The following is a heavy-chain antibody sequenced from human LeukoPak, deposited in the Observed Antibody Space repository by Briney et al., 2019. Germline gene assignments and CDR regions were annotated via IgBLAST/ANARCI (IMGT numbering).Heavy chain of an antibody. CDR2: ISAYNGNS. D-gene: IGHD3-9*01. CDR3: ARLELRYFDWLLNLDY. CDR1: GGTFSSYA. Sequence: ASVKVSCKASGGTFSSYAISWVRQAPGQGLEWMGWISAYNGNSNYAQKLQGRVTMTTDTSTSTAYMELRSLRSDDTAVYYCARLELRYFDWLLNLDYWGQGTLVTVSS. J-gene: IGHJ4*02. V-gene: IGHV1-18*01.